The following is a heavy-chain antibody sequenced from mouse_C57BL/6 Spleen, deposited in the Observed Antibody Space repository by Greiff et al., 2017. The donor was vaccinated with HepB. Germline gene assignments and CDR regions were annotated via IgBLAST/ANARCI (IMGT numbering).Heavy chain of an antibody. Sequence: QVQLQQPGAELVMPGASVKLSCKASGYTFTSYWMHWVKQRPGQGLEWIGEIDPSDSYTNYNQKFKGKSTLTVDKSSSTAYMQLSSLTSEDSAVYYCARSRGYGSFDYWGQGTTLTVSS. CDR2: IDPSDSYT. D-gene: IGHD1-1*01. J-gene: IGHJ2*01. CDR1: GYTFTSYW. CDR3: ARSRGYGSFDY. V-gene: IGHV1-69*01.